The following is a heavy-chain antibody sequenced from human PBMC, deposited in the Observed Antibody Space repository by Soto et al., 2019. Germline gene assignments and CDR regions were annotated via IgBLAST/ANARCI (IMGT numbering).Heavy chain of an antibody. CDR3: ARGDGDYYDCNGYLVRH. Sequence: EVQLVESGGGIVQPGGSLRLSCAASGFTFSSYWMHWVRQAPGKGLVWVSRINSDGSRTSYADSAKGRFTISRDNAKNTVYLQMNSLRAEDTAVYYCARGDGDYYDCNGYLVRHWGQGTLVTVSS. V-gene: IGHV3-74*01. CDR1: GFTFSSYW. D-gene: IGHD3-22*01. J-gene: IGHJ1*01. CDR2: INSDGSRT.